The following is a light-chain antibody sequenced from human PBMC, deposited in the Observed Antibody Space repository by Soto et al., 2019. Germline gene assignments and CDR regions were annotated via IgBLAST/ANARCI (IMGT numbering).Light chain of an antibody. CDR3: CSYAGRYTLDVV. CDR2: DVS. J-gene: IGLJ2*01. CDR1: SSDVGGYDY. V-gene: IGLV2-11*01. Sequence: QSVLTQPRSVSGSPGQSVTISCTGTSSDVGGYDYVSWYQQHPGKAPKLMIYDVSKRPSGVPDRFSGSKSGNTASLTISGLQAEDEADYYCCSYAGRYTLDVVFGGGTQLTVL.